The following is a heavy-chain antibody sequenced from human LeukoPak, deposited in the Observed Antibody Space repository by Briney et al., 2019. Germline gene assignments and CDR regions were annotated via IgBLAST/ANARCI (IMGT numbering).Heavy chain of an antibody. CDR1: GGSISSYY. CDR2: IYYSGST. Sequence: SETLSLTCTVSGGSISSYYWSWIRQPPGKGLEWIGYIYYSGSTNYNPSLKSRVTISVDTSKNQFSLKLSSVTAADTAVYYCARHSTASGYLNYFDYWGQGTLVSVSS. CDR3: ARHSTASGYLNYFDY. J-gene: IGHJ4*02. V-gene: IGHV4-59*08. D-gene: IGHD1-1*01.